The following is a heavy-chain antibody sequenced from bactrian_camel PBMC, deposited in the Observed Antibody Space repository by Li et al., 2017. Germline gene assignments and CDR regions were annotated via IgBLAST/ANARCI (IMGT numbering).Heavy chain of an antibody. J-gene: IGHJ4*01. CDR2: ISSGGGTT. CDR1: GFPFGSYD. CDR3: ATANGY. V-gene: IGHV3S40*01. Sequence: VQLVESGGGLVQPGGSLRVSCVASGFPFGSYDITWVRQAPGKGLEWVSSISSGGGTTYYADSVEGRFAIYRDNTKNTLYLQMYSLKTENTAVYYCATANGYWGQGTQVTVS.